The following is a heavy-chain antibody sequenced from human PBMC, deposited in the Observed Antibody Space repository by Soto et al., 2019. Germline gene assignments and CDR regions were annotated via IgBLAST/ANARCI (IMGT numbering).Heavy chain of an antibody. CDR2: TYPGDSDT. CDR1: GYSFTSYW. J-gene: IGHJ4*02. D-gene: IGHD3-10*01. V-gene: IGHV5-51*01. CDR3: ARQDEFLTDY. Sequence: PGESLKTSCKGPGYSFTSYWSGWVRQMPGKGLEWMGITYPGDSDTRYSPSFQGQVTISADKSISTAYLQWSSLKASDTAMYYCARQDEFLTDYWGQGTLVTVSS.